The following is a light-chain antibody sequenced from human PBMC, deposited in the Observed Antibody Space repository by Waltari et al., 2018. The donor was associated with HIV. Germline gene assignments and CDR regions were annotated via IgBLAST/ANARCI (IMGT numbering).Light chain of an antibody. Sequence: ISCTGTSNDVGSSNYVSWHQQHPGEAPKLIIHDVSDRPSGISNRFSGSKSGNTASLTISGLQTEDEADYYCSSYTSSSTYVFGTGTRVTVL. CDR3: SSYTSSSTYV. CDR1: SNDVGSSNY. CDR2: DVS. V-gene: IGLV2-14*03. J-gene: IGLJ1*01.